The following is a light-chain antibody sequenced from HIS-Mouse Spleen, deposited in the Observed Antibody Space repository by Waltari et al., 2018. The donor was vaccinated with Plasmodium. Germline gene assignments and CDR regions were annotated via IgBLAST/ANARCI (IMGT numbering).Light chain of an antibody. CDR2: GAS. V-gene: IGKV3-15*01. J-gene: IGKJ3*01. CDR3: QQYNNWSFT. CDR1: PSVSSN. Sequence: EIVMTQSPATLSVSPGERATLSCRASPSVSSNLAWYQQKLGQAPRLLIYGASTRATGIPARFSGSGSGTEFTLTISSLQSEDFAVYYCQQYNNWSFTFGPGTKVDIK.